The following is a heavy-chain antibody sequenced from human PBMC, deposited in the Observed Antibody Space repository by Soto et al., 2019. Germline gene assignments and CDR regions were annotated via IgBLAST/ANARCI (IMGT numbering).Heavy chain of an antibody. Sequence: QVQLQESGSGLVKPSETLSLTCTVSGGSISTYYWDWLRQSPEKGLEWIGYTHYSGNTNYHPSLRGRVTISLDTSRNQFSLILSAVTAADTAIYYCARHTLTVRSGFDNWGQGALVTVSS. D-gene: IGHD4-17*01. CDR1: GGSISTYY. V-gene: IGHV4-59*12. CDR2: THYSGNT. CDR3: ARHTLTVRSGFDN. J-gene: IGHJ4*02.